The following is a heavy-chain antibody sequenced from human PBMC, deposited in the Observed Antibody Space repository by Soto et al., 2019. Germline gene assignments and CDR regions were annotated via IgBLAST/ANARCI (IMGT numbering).Heavy chain of an antibody. CDR3: ALGAYHFFTGYHYHGVAL. D-gene: IGHD3-9*01. CDR1: GGTFSSYA. V-gene: IGHV1-69*06. CDR2: IIPIVTTP. Sequence: QVRLVQSGAEVKKPGSSVKVSCEASGGTFSSYAVTWVRQAPGQGLEWMGGIIPIVTTPNYAQKFQGRLTISADKASLTAYLELSSVRPEHRRAHYSALGAYHFFTGYHYHGVALWGQGATVIASS. J-gene: IGHJ6*02.